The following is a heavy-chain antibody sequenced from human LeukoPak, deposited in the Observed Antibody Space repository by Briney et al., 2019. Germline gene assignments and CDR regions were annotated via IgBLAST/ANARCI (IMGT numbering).Heavy chain of an antibody. CDR2: IYPGDSDT. CDR1: GYSFTSYW. J-gene: IGHJ4*02. V-gene: IGHV5-51*01. Sequence: GESLKISCKGSGYSFTSYWIGWVRQMPGKGLEWMGIIYPGDSDTRYSPSFQGQVTISADKSISTAYLQWSSLKASDTAMYYCARATHHGDYQYYFDYWGQGTRVTVSS. D-gene: IGHD4-17*01. CDR3: ARATHHGDYQYYFDY.